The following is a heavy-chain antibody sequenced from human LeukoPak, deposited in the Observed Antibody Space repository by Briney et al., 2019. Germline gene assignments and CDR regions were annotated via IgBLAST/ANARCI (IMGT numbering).Heavy chain of an antibody. V-gene: IGHV1-69*13. CDR3: ALGRYYDSSGYGTYYYYSMDV. J-gene: IGHJ6*02. CDR2: IIPMFDTA. Sequence: GASVKVSCKASGGTFTSYAISWVRQAPGQGLEWMGGIIPMFDTANYAQKFQGRVTITEDESTSTAYMELSSLRSEDTAVYYCALGRYYDSSGYGTYYYYSMDVWGQGTTVTVSS. CDR1: GGTFTSYA. D-gene: IGHD3-22*01.